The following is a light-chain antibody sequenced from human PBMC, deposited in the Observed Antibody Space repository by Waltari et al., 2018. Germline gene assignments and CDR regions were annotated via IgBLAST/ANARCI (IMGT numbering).Light chain of an antibody. CDR2: DAS. V-gene: IGKV3-11*01. J-gene: IGKJ2*01. Sequence: EIVLTQSPASLSLSPRQRATLSCRASQSVINQLAGYQQKTGQAPRRLIFDASTRAAGIPARFSASGSGTDFTRIISSLEPEDFAVYYCQQRFSWPRTFGQGTKLEI. CDR1: QSVINQ. CDR3: QQRFSWPRT.